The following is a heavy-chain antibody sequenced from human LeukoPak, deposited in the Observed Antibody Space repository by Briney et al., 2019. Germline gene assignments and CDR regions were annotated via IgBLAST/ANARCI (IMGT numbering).Heavy chain of an antibody. CDR1: GFAFSKYA. Sequence: GGSLILSFSASGFAFSKYAMHWVRQAPGKGLEWVALVSYDGSNNYFSDSVKGRFTISRDNSEDTLYLLMNSLRGEDTAVYYCARGPPSYDFLTGYHNCYNGMDVWGQGPTVTVSS. CDR3: ARGPPSYDFLTGYHNCYNGMDV. J-gene: IGHJ6*02. D-gene: IGHD3-9*01. CDR2: VSYDGSNN. V-gene: IGHV3-30-3*01.